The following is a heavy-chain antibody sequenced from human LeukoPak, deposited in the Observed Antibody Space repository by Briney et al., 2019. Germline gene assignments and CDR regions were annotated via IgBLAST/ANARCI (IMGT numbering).Heavy chain of an antibody. CDR1: GFTFNSYS. J-gene: IGHJ4*02. D-gene: IGHD1-26*01. V-gene: IGHV3-21*01. Sequence: GGSLRLSCAASGFTFNSYSMNWVRQAPGKGLEWVSSISSSSSYIYYADSVKGRFTISRDNAKNSLYLQMNSLRVEDTAVYYCARVVGATLGASDYWGQGTLVTVSS. CDR3: ARVVGATLGASDY. CDR2: ISSSSSYI.